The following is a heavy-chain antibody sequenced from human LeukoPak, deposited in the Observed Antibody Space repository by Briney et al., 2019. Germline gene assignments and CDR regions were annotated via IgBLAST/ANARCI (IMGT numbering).Heavy chain of an antibody. CDR3: ARGGRCSSTSCYKSWFDP. D-gene: IGHD2-2*02. J-gene: IGHJ5*02. CDR1: GYSNSSGYY. Sequence: SETLSLTCAVSGYSNSSGYYWGWIRQPPGKGLEWIGSIYHSGSTYYNPSLKSRVTISVDTSKNQFSLKLSSVTAADTAVYYCARGGRCSSTSCYKSWFDPWGQGTLVTVSS. V-gene: IGHV4-38-2*01. CDR2: IYHSGST.